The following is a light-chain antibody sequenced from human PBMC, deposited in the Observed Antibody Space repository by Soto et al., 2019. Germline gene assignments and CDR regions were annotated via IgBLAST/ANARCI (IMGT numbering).Light chain of an antibody. J-gene: IGKJ3*01. CDR1: QGMSNY. Sequence: DIPMTQSPSSLSASVGDRVTITCRASQGMSNYLAWYQQKPGKVPKLLIYAASTLQSGVPSRFSGSGSGTDFTLTISSLQPEDVATYYCQKYNSAPRSFGPGTKVDI. V-gene: IGKV1-27*01. CDR2: AAS. CDR3: QKYNSAPRS.